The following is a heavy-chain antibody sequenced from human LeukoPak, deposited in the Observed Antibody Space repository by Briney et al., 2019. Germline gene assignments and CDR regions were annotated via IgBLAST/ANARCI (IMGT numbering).Heavy chain of an antibody. Sequence: GGSLRLSCAASGFTFSSYGMHWVRQAPGKGLEWVAVISYDGSNKYYADSVKGRFTISRDNSKNTLYLQMNSLRAEDTAVYYCARAGASSGWPDYWCQGTLVTVSS. V-gene: IGHV3-30*03. J-gene: IGHJ4*02. CDR3: ARAGASSGWPDY. CDR1: GFTFSSYG. CDR2: ISYDGSNK. D-gene: IGHD6-19*01.